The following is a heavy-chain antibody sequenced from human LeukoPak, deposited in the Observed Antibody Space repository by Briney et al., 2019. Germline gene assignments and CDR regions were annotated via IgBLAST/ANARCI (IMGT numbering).Heavy chain of an antibody. D-gene: IGHD3-22*01. CDR3: ARVSCDSRGSYNQSFDL. J-gene: IGHJ3*01. V-gene: IGHV4-34*01. CDR2: INHSGTT. CDR1: GGSFSDYY. Sequence: PSETLSLTCDVNGGSFSDYYWHWLRQSPGKGLEWIAEINHSGTTNDNPSLRSRVTISVDAAKSQFSLNLRSVTAADTAVYYCARVSCDSRGSYNQSFDLWGKGTIVTVS.